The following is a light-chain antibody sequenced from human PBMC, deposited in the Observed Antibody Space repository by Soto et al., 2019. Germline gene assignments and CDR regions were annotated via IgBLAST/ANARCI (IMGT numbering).Light chain of an antibody. CDR1: QSVSSN. J-gene: IGKJ1*01. Sequence: EIVMTQSPATLSVSPGERATLSCRASQSVSSNLAWYQQKPGQAPRRLIYGASTRATGIPARFSGSGSGTEFTLTISSLQSEDFAVYYCQQYNNWPRSFGQGNKVEIK. CDR2: GAS. V-gene: IGKV3-15*01. CDR3: QQYNNWPRS.